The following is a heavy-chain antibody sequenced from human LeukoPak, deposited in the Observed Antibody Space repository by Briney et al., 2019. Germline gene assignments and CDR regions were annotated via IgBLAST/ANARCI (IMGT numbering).Heavy chain of an antibody. D-gene: IGHD4/OR15-4a*01. CDR3: ARCSTYGTSWAGGGLDY. Sequence: PGRSLRLSCAASGFTFSSYAMHWVRQAPGKGLEWVAVIWYDGSNKYYADSVKGRFTISRDNSKNTLYPQMNSLRAEDTAVYYCARCSTYGTSWAGGGLDYWGQGTLVTVSS. J-gene: IGHJ4*02. CDR1: GFTFSSYA. V-gene: IGHV3-33*01. CDR2: IWYDGSNK.